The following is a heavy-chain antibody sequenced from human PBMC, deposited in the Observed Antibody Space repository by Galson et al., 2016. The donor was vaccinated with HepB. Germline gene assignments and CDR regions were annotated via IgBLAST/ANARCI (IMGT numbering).Heavy chain of an antibody. CDR2: IIPIFGIP. CDR3: ARDGEMATTTYCKY. V-gene: IGHV1-69*10. D-gene: IGHD5-24*01. Sequence: SVKVSCKASEGTFSSYAINWVRQAPGQGLEWMGGIIPIFGIPNYAQKFQGRVTIIADKSTNTAYIELSSLRSDDTAVYYCARDGEMATTTYCKYWGQGTLVTVSS. CDR1: EGTFSSYA. J-gene: IGHJ4*02.